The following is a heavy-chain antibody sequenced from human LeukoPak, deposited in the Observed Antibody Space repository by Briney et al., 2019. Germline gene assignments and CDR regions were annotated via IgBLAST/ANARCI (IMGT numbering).Heavy chain of an antibody. Sequence: SETLSLTCAVSGVSISSGDSYWTWIRQSPGKGLEWIGYIFYSGTIYHNPSLKSRVTISVDTSKNQFSLKLSSVTAADTAVYYCARPVGAYDFWSYAFDIWGQGTMVTVSS. CDR1: GVSISSGDSY. CDR3: ARPVGAYDFWSYAFDI. D-gene: IGHD3-3*01. V-gene: IGHV4-30-4*01. J-gene: IGHJ3*02. CDR2: IFYSGTI.